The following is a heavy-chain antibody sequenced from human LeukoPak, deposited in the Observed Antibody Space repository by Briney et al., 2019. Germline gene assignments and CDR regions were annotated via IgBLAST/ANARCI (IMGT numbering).Heavy chain of an antibody. Sequence: GGSLRLSCAASGFTFSSYAMSWVRQAPGKGLEWVSAISGSGGSTYYADSVKGRFTISRDNPKNTLYLQMNSLRAEDTAVYYCAKARGGYDLGGSGWTFDYWGQGTLVTVSS. D-gene: IGHD5-12*01. V-gene: IGHV3-23*01. J-gene: IGHJ4*02. CDR3: AKARGGYDLGGSGWTFDY. CDR1: GFTFSSYA. CDR2: ISGSGGST.